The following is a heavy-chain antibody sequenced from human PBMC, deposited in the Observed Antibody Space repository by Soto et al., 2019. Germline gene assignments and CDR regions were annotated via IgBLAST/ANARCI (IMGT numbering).Heavy chain of an antibody. J-gene: IGHJ4*01. CDR1: GGSISSTNW. Sequence: QVRLQESGPGVVRPSGTLSLTCAVAGGSISSTNWWNLVRLPPGKGLEWIGEIYDSGRAHYNPSLQSLVTILVDTSNNQFSLKLESVTAADTAVYCCARVPHYYEVSGYLDVDFWGPGTLVTVSS. CDR2: IYDSGRA. CDR3: ARVPHYYEVSGYLDVDF. V-gene: IGHV4-4*01. D-gene: IGHD3-22*01.